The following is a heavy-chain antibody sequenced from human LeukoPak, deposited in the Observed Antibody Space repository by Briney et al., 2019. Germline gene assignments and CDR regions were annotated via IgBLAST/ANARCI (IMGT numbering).Heavy chain of an antibody. Sequence: PGGSLRLSCDASGFSISDYYMSWIRQSPGKGLEWISYITSGGASTNYADSVKGRFTISRDKAKNSVALQLNSLRAEDTAFYYCTRQRRGTYYAFDSWGQGTLVTVSS. V-gene: IGHV3-11*01. J-gene: IGHJ4*02. CDR3: TRQRRGTYYAFDS. CDR1: GFSISDYY. CDR2: ITSGGAST. D-gene: IGHD3-16*01.